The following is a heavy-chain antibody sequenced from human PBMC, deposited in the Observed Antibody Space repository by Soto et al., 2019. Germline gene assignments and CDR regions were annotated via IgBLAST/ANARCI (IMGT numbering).Heavy chain of an antibody. CDR1: GYTFTSYG. V-gene: IGHV1-18*01. D-gene: IGHD4-17*01. CDR2: ISAYNGNT. Sequence: QVQLVQSGAEVKKPGASVKVSCKASGYTFTSYGISWVRQAPGQGLEWMGWISAYNGNTNYAQKLQGRVTMTTDTSTSTAYMELRSLRSDETAVYYCARSVRDYGDYVGWFDPWGQGTLVTVSS. J-gene: IGHJ5*02. CDR3: ARSVRDYGDYVGWFDP.